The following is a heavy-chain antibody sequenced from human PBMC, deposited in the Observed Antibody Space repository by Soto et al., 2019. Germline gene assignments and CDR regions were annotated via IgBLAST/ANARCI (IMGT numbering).Heavy chain of an antibody. J-gene: IGHJ4*02. CDR2: IYYSGST. V-gene: IGHV4-59*01. CDR3: ARRYGGTFDY. D-gene: IGHD1-26*01. CDR1: GGSISSYY. Sequence: QVQLQESGPGLVKPSETLSLTCTVSGGSISSYYWSWIRQPPGKGLEWIGYIYYSGSTNYNPSLKTRATLSVDTSKTQFSRKLTSVTAADTAVYYCARRYGGTFDYWGQGTLVTVSS.